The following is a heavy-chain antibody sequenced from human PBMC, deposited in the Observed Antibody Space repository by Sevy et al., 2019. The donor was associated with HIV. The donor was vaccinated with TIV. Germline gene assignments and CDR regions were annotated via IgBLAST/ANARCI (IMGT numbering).Heavy chain of an antibody. CDR2: INHSGST. CDR1: GGSFSGYY. J-gene: IGHJ4*02. D-gene: IGHD3-10*01. CDR3: ARGHHGSGSYYNVGFDY. V-gene: IGHV4-34*01. Sequence: SETLSLTCAVYGGSFSGYYWSWIRQPPGKGLEWIGEINHSGSTNYNPSLKSRGTISVDTSKNQFSLKLSSVTAADTAVYYCARGHHGSGSYYNVGFDYWGQGTLVTVSS.